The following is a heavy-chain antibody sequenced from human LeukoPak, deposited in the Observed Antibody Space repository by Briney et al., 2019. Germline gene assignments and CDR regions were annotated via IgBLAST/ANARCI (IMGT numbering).Heavy chain of an antibody. Sequence: SVKVSCKASGGTFSSYAISWVRQAPGQGLEWMGGIIPIFGTANYAQKFQGRVTIIADKSTSTAYMELSSLRSEDTAVYYCARHRLTPYDSSGYYSPEFDYWGQGTLVTVSS. V-gene: IGHV1-69*06. CDR2: IIPIFGTA. D-gene: IGHD3-22*01. CDR1: GGTFSSYA. J-gene: IGHJ4*02. CDR3: ARHRLTPYDSSGYYSPEFDY.